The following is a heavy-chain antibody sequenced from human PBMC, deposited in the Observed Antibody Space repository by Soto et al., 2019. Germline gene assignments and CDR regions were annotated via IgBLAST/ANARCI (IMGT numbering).Heavy chain of an antibody. Sequence: QVQLVQSGAEVKKPGASVKVSCKASGYPFTTYHLHWVRQAPGQGLEWMGIVYVTGTGTRSAQKFQGRLTMTRDRSTSTVYKELSSLRSEDTAVYYCARPEAYGSGSYYFDSWGQGTLVTVSS. D-gene: IGHD3-10*01. J-gene: IGHJ4*02. CDR1: GYPFTTYH. CDR3: ARPEAYGSGSYYFDS. V-gene: IGHV1-46*01. CDR2: VYVTGTGT.